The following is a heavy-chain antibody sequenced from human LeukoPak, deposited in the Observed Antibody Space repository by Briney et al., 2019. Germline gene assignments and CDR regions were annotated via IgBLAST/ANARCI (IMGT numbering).Heavy chain of an antibody. Sequence: PSETLSLTCAVYGGSFSGYYWSWIRQPPGKGLEWIGYIYYSGSTYYNPSLKSRVTISVDTSKNQFSLKLSSVTAADTAVYYCARDTYLNWFDPWGQGTLVTVSS. J-gene: IGHJ5*02. CDR2: IYYSGST. V-gene: IGHV4-30-4*01. CDR1: GGSFSGYY. CDR3: ARDTYLNWFDP.